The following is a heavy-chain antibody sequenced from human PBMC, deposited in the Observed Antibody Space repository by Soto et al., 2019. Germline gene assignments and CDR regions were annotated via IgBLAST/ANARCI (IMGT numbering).Heavy chain of an antibody. D-gene: IGHD2-2*01. CDR2: IDYDGTTT. CDR1: GFSFDSYW. V-gene: IGHV3-74*01. J-gene: IGHJ4*02. CDR3: TRGPRASSGGTGAY. Sequence: EVQLVESGGGLVQPGGSLRLSCAASGFSFDSYWMHWVRQAPGKGPVWVSRIDYDGTTTNYADSVKGRFTISRDNAKNTLSLQMNTLRPEDTAVYYCTRGPRASSGGTGAYWGQGTQVTVSS.